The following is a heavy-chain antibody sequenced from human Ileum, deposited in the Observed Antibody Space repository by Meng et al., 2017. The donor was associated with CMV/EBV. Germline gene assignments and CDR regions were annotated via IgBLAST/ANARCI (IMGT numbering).Heavy chain of an antibody. CDR3: AKVLEWLGWFDP. J-gene: IGHJ5*02. CDR1: GFTFSDYT. CDR2: MSGGGHSI. D-gene: IGHD3-3*01. Sequence: SCAVSGFTFSDYTLTWVRQAPGKGLEWVSVMSGGGHSIYYADSVKGRFTVPRDNSKNTFYLQMNSLRADDTAIYYCAKVLEWLGWFDPWGQGTLVTVSS. V-gene: IGHV3-23*01.